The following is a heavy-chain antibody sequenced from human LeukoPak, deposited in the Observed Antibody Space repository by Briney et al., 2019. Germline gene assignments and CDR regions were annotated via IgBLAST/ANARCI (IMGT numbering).Heavy chain of an antibody. D-gene: IGHD1-26*01. V-gene: IGHV3-21*04. Sequence: GGSLRLSCAASGFTFSSYSMNRVRQAPGKGLEWVSSISSSSSYIYYADSVKGRFTISRDNAKNSLYLQMNSLRAEDTALYYCARMRVVWDLDDAFDIWGQGTMVTVSS. J-gene: IGHJ3*02. CDR2: ISSSSSYI. CDR1: GFTFSSYS. CDR3: ARMRVVWDLDDAFDI.